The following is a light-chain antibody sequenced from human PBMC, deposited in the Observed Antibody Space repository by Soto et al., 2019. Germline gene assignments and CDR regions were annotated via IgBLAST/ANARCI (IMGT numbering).Light chain of an antibody. CDR3: QQCARSPLT. CDR1: QSVSNNY. J-gene: IGKJ1*01. CDR2: DAS. Sequence: EILLTQSPGTLSLSPGERATLSCRASQSVSNNYLAWYQQKPGQAPRLLIADASRRATGIPDRFSGSGSGTEFTLTISRLEPEDFAVYYCQQCARSPLTFGQGTKV. V-gene: IGKV3-20*01.